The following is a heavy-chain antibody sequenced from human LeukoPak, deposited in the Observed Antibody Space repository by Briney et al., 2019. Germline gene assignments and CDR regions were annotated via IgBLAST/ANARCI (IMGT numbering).Heavy chain of an antibody. V-gene: IGHV3-15*01. CDR2: MKSKTDGGTT. D-gene: IGHD3-3*01. CDR1: GFTFSNAW. Sequence: GGSLRLSCAASGFTFSNAWMSWVRQAPGEGLEWVGRMKSKTDGGTTGYAAAVKGRFTISRDDSKNTLYLQMNSLKTEDTDVYYCTGVVIGNYYYYYMDVWGKGTTVTVSS. CDR3: TGVVIGNYYYYYMDV. J-gene: IGHJ6*03.